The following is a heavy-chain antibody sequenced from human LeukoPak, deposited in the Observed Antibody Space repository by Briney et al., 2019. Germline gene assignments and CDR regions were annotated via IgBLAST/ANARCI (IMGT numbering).Heavy chain of an antibody. Sequence: GSTNYNPSLKSRVTISVDTSKNQFSLKLSSVTAADTAVYYCARVLPTYYDFWSGYYFDYWGQGTLVTVSS. V-gene: IGHV4-59*01. CDR2: GST. D-gene: IGHD3-3*01. J-gene: IGHJ4*02. CDR3: ARVLPTYYDFWSGYYFDY.